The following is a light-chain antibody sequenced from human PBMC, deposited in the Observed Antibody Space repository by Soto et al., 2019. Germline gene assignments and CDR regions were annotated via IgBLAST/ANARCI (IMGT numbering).Light chain of an antibody. Sequence: ALTQPASVSGSPGQSITISCTGTSSDVGSYNLVSWYQQHPGKAPKLMISEVSNRPSGVSDRFSGSKSGNTASLTISGLQAEDEADYYCSSYTISTTLVFGTGTKLTVL. CDR2: EVS. CDR3: SSYTISTTLV. V-gene: IGLV2-14*02. CDR1: SSDVGSYNL. J-gene: IGLJ1*01.